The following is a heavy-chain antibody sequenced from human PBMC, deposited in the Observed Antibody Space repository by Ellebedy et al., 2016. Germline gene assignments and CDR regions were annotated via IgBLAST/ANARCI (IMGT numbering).Heavy chain of an antibody. V-gene: IGHV3-30*03. D-gene: IGHD3-10*01. J-gene: IGHJ5*02. CDR1: GFTFSSYG. Sequence: GGSLRLSCAASGFTFSSYGMHWVRQAPGKGLEWVAVISYDGSNKYYADSVKGRFTISRDNSKNTLYLQMNSLRAEDTAVYYCARASLLWFGANWFDPWGQGTLVTVSS. CDR2: ISYDGSNK. CDR3: ARASLLWFGANWFDP.